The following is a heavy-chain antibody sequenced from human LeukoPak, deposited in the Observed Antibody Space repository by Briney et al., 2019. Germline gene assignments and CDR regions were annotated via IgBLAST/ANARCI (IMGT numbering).Heavy chain of an antibody. CDR3: ARRLSLRFDAFAV. Sequence: KPGGSLRLSCAASGFTVTDYAMTWIRQSPGKGLEWASSMSDIGPNTYYADSVKGRFTISRDTSKNTLFLQMNSLRAGDTALYYCARRLSLRFDAFAVWGPGTVVTVSS. CDR2: MSDIGPNT. CDR1: GFTVTDYA. J-gene: IGHJ3*01. D-gene: IGHD3-3*01. V-gene: IGHV3-23*01.